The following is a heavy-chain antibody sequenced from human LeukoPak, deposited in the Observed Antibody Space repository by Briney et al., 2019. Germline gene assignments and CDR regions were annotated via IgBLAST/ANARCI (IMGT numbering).Heavy chain of an antibody. CDR3: ASLEPYDYVWGSLRLDY. Sequence: SETLSLTCTVSGGSISSSSYYWGCIRQPPGKGLEWIGEIYHSGSTNYNLSLKSRVTISVDKSKNQFSLKLNSVTAADTAVYYCASLEPYDYVWGSLRLDYWGQGTLVTVSS. CDR2: IYHSGST. D-gene: IGHD3-16*01. V-gene: IGHV4-39*07. CDR1: GGSISSSSYY. J-gene: IGHJ4*02.